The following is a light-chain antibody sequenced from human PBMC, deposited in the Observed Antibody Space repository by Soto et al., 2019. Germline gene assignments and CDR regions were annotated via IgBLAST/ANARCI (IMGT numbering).Light chain of an antibody. Sequence: QSVMTHPPSLSGAPPHWVTISYTGSSSNIGAGYDVHWYQQLPGTAPKLLIYGNSNRPSGVPDRFSGSKSGTSASLAITGLQAEDEADYYCQSYDSSLSGSKVFGTGTKVTVL. CDR3: QSYDSSLSGSKV. CDR2: GNS. CDR1: SSNIGAGYD. J-gene: IGLJ1*01. V-gene: IGLV1-40*01.